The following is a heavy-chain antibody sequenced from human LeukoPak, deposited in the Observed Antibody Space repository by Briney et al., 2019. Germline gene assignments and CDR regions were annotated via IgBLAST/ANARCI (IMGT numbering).Heavy chain of an antibody. D-gene: IGHD4-11*01. Sequence: PGGSLRLSRVVSGFTFSNYWMDGVRQAPGKGLEWVGRVRTTAEGETTDYAAPVRGRFIISRDDSKNMVFLQMNRLETEDTAIYYCTAGLGKTDDDSWGQGTLVTVSS. J-gene: IGHJ4*02. CDR1: GFTFSNYW. V-gene: IGHV3-15*01. CDR2: VRTTAEGETT. CDR3: TAGLGKTDDDS.